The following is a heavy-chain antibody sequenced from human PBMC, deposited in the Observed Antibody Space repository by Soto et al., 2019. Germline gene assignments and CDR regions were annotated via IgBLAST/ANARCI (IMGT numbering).Heavy chain of an antibody. CDR3: AGRYSTGQLGP. D-gene: IGHD3-10*01. J-gene: IGHJ5*02. CDR2: INPDNGNT. CDR1: GYTFTRYT. Sequence: GASVKVSCKASGYTFTRYTMNWVRQAPGQRLEWMGWINPDNGNTKSSQKFQDRVIITRDTSASTAYMDLSSLRSEDTAVYYCAGRYSTGQLGPLGQGTLVTVSS. V-gene: IGHV1-3*01.